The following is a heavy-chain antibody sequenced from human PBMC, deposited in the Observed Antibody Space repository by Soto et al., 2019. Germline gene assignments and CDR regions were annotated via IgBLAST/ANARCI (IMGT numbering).Heavy chain of an antibody. D-gene: IGHD3-10*01. CDR2: IGTAADT. CDR3: VRARGGEYFGEQLS. V-gene: IGHV3-13*04. J-gene: IGHJ4*02. Sequence: DVQLVESGGGLVQPGGSLRLSCAASGFTFSLYDMYWVRQATGKSLEWVSAIGTAADTYYPGSVQGRFIISREDAKNSLYLQMNSLRAGDTAVYYCVRARGGEYFGEQLSWGQGTLVIVSS. CDR1: GFTFSLYD.